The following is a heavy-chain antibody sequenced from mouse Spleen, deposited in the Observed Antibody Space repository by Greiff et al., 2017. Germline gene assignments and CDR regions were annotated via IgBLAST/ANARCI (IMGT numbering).Heavy chain of an antibody. CDR3: ARRGLLQGYFDV. Sequence: QVQLQQPGAELVRPGTSVKLSCKASGYTFTSYWMHWVKQRPGQGLEWIGVIDPSDSYTNYNQKFKGKATLTVDTSSSTAYMQLSSLTSEDSAVYYCARRGLLQGYFDVWGTGTTVTVSS. CDR2: IDPSDSYT. J-gene: IGHJ1*03. D-gene: IGHD1-1*01. V-gene: IGHV1-59*01. CDR1: GYTFTSYW.